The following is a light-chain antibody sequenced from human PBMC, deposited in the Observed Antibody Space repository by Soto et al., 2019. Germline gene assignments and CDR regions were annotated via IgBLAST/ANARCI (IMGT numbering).Light chain of an antibody. CDR2: DAS. V-gene: IGKV3-11*01. CDR3: QQRSSWPRT. Sequence: EIVLTQSPATLSLSPGERATLSCRASQSFSSYLAWYQQKPGQTPRLLIYDASNRATGIPARFSGSGSGTDFTLTISSLEPEDFAVYYCQQRSSWPRTFGQGTNLEIK. J-gene: IGKJ2*01. CDR1: QSFSSY.